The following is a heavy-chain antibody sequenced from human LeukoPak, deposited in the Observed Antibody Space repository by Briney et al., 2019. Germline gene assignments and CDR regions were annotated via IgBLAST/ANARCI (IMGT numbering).Heavy chain of an antibody. CDR3: ATGGGWYFDY. CDR1: GFTFSNYW. D-gene: IGHD6-19*01. CDR2: IGQDGSEN. J-gene: IGHJ4*02. V-gene: IGHV3-7*01. Sequence: GGSLRLSCAASGFTFSNYWMNWVRQAPGKGLEWVASIGQDGSENYYVDSVKGRFTISRDNAKNSLYLQMDSLRVEDTAVYYCATGGGWYFDYWGQGALITASS.